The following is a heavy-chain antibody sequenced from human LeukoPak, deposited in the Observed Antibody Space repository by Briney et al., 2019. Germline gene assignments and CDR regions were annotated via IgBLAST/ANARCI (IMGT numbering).Heavy chain of an antibody. CDR2: IYSGGST. D-gene: IGHD3-3*01. CDR3: ARVNYDRDAFDI. Sequence: GGSLRLSCAASGFTLSSNYMSWVRQAPGKGLEWVSVIYSGGSTYYADSVKGRFTISRDNSKNTLYLQMNSLRAEDTAVYYCARVNYDRDAFDIWGQGTMVTVSS. CDR1: GFTLSSNY. V-gene: IGHV3-66*01. J-gene: IGHJ3*02.